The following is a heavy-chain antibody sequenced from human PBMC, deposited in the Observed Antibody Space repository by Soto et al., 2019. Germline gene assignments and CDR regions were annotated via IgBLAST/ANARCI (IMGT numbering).Heavy chain of an antibody. V-gene: IGHV4-39*01. CDR1: GDSISSSNYF. CDR2: IFYSGST. Sequence: PSETLSLTCTVSGDSISSSNYFWGWIRQPPGKGLEWIGTIFYSGSTYYNPSLKSRVTISVDTSKNQFSLKLTSVTAADTALYYGARRYGWLYFDYWGQGSLVTV. J-gene: IGHJ4*02. D-gene: IGHD3-10*01. CDR3: ARRYGWLYFDY.